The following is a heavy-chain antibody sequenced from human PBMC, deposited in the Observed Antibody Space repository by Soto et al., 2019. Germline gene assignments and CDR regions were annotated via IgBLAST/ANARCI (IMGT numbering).Heavy chain of an antibody. CDR3: ARRSDYDISGYSDFDY. CDR2: IYPSDSDT. J-gene: IGHJ4*02. V-gene: IGHV5-51*01. CDR1: GCRFRAYW. D-gene: IGHD3-22*01. Sequence: VEALKISCKVSGCRFRAYWIALVRELAGIGLESMGIIYPSDSDTRYSPSFQGQVTISADKSTNAAYLQWGSLKASDTGIYYCARRSDYDISGYSDFDYWGQGPQVTVSS.